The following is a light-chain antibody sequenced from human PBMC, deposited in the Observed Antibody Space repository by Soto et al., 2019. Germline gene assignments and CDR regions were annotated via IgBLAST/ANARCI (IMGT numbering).Light chain of an antibody. CDR2: SNN. V-gene: IGLV1-47*02. CDR3: AAWDDSLSGQDVV. Sequence: QSVLTQPPSASGTPGQRVTISCSGSSSNSGSNYVYWYQQLPGTAPKLLIYSNNQRPSGVPDRFSGSKSGTSASLAISGLRSEDEADYYCAAWDDSLSGQDVVFGGGTKLTVL. J-gene: IGLJ2*01. CDR1: SSNSGSNY.